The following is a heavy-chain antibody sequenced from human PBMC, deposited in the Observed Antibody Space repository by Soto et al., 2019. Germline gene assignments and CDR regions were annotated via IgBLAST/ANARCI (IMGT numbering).Heavy chain of an antibody. CDR1: GFTFSSYS. CDR2: ISSSSSTI. D-gene: IGHD6-13*01. Sequence: EVQLVESGGGLVQPGGSLRLCCAASGFTFSSYSMNWVRQAPGKGLEWVSYISSSSSTIYYADSVKGRFTISRDNAKNSLYLQMNSLRAEDTAVYYCARHPERIAEIGWFDPWGQGTLVTVSS. V-gene: IGHV3-48*01. J-gene: IGHJ5*02. CDR3: ARHPERIAEIGWFDP.